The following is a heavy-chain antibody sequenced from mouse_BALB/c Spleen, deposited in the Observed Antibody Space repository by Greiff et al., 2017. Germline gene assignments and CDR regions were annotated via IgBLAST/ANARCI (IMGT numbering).Heavy chain of an antibody. V-gene: IGHV5-17*02. CDR1: GFTFSSFG. CDR3: ARSPY. CDR2: ISSGSSTI. J-gene: IGHJ3*01. Sequence: EVQLQESGGGLVQPGGSRKLSCAASGFTFSSFGMHWVRQAPEKGLEWVAYISSGSSTIYYADTVKGRFTISRDNPKNTLFLQMTSLRSEDTAMYYCARSPYWGQGTLVTVSA.